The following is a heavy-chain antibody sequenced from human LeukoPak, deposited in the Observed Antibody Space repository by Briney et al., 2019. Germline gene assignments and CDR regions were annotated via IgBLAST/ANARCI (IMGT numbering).Heavy chain of an antibody. CDR1: GYSFTSYW. D-gene: IGHD3-22*01. CDR3: ARPPYDSSGYYEY. CDR2: IYPGDSDT. Sequence: GESLKISCKGSGYSFTSYWIGWVRQMPGKGLEWTGNIYPGDSDTRYSPSFQGQVTISADKSISTAYLQWSSLKASDTAMYYCARPPYDSSGYYEYWGQGTLVTVSS. V-gene: IGHV5-51*01. J-gene: IGHJ4*02.